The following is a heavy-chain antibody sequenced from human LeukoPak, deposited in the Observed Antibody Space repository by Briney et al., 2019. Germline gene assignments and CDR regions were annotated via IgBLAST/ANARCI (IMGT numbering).Heavy chain of an antibody. D-gene: IGHD1-26*01. V-gene: IGHV4-59*01. J-gene: IGHJ6*03. Sequence: PSETLSLTCTVSGGSISSYYWSWIRQPPGKGLEWIGYIYYSGSTNYNPSLKSRVTISVDTSKNQFSLKLSSVTAADTAVYYCARAGIVGATGRDYYYYYYMDVWGKGTTVTVSS. CDR2: IYYSGST. CDR1: GGSISSYY. CDR3: ARAGIVGATGRDYYYYYYMDV.